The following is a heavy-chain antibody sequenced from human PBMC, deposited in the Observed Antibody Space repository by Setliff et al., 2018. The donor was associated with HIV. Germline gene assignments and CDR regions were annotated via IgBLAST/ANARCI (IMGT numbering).Heavy chain of an antibody. V-gene: IGHV4-4*02. CDR1: GGSISSSNW. Sequence: SETLSLTCAVSGGSISSSNWWSWVRQPPGKGLEWIGEIYHSGSTNYNPSLKSRVTISVDKSKDQFSLKLSSVTAADTAVYYCARDSYLYYDSSGLDYWGQGTLVTVS. CDR2: IYHSGST. J-gene: IGHJ4*02. D-gene: IGHD3-22*01. CDR3: ARDSYLYYDSSGLDY.